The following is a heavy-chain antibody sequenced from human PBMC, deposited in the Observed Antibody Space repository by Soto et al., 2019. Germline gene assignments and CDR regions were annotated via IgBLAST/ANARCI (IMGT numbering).Heavy chain of an antibody. V-gene: IGHV3-23*01. D-gene: IGHD3-10*01. CDR1: GFTFSSYA. CDR2: ISGSGGST. CDR3: AKDRLRGRVLGANNWFDP. J-gene: IGHJ5*02. Sequence: VQLLESGGGLVQPGGSLRLSCAASGFTFSSYAMSWVRQAPGKGLEWVSAISGSGGSTYYADSVKGRFTISRDNSKNTLYLQMNSLRAEDTAVYYCAKDRLRGRVLGANNWFDPWGQGTLVTVSS.